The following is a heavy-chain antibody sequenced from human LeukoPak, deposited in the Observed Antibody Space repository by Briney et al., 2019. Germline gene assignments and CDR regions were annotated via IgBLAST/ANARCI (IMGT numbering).Heavy chain of an antibody. CDR2: ITDSGDGE. D-gene: IGHD4-11*01. Sequence: GGSLRLSCAASGFTFSSSAMSWVRQAPGKGLAWVSSITDSGDGEYYADSVKGRFTISRDNSKNTLYLQMNSLRAEDTAVYYCASGGVGTVNDYWGQGTLVTVSS. CDR1: GFTFSSSA. CDR3: ASGGVGTVNDY. J-gene: IGHJ4*02. V-gene: IGHV3-23*01.